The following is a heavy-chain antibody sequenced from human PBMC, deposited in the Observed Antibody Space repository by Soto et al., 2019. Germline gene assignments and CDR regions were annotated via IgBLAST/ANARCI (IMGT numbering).Heavy chain of an antibody. V-gene: IGHV4-31*03. CDR1: GGSISSGGYY. Sequence: SETLSLTCTVSGGSISSGGYYWSWIRQHPGKGLEWIGYIYYSGSTYYNPSLKSRVTISVDTSKNQFSLKLSSVTAADTAVYYCARVVRGVNYYYYYMDVWGKGTTVTVSS. J-gene: IGHJ6*03. CDR2: IYYSGST. D-gene: IGHD3-10*01. CDR3: ARVVRGVNYYYYYMDV.